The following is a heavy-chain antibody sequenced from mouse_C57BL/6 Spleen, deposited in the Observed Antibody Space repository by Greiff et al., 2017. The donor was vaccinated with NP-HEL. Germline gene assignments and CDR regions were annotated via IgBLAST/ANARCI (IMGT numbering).Heavy chain of an antibody. CDR3: HYYDYYYFDY. J-gene: IGHJ2*01. Sequence: QVQLQQSGAELVRPGASVTLSCKASGYTFTDYEMHWVKQTPVHGLEWIGAIDPETGGTAYNQKFKGKAILTADKSSSTAYMELRSLTSEDSAVYYSHYYDYYYFDYWGQGTTLTVSS. CDR2: IDPETGGT. V-gene: IGHV1-15*01. D-gene: IGHD2-4*01. CDR1: GYTFTDYE.